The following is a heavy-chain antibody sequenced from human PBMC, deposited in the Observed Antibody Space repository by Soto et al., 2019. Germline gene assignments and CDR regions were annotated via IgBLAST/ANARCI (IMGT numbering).Heavy chain of an antibody. J-gene: IGHJ4*02. D-gene: IGHD6-19*01. CDR1: GGSISSYY. V-gene: IGHV4-59*01. Sequence: SETLSLTCTVSGGSISSYYWSWIRQPPGKGLEWIGYISYSGSTNYNPSLKSRVTISVDTSKNQFSLKLSSVTAADTAVYYCARGSGWAQYWGQGTLVTVSS. CDR3: ARGSGWAQY. CDR2: ISYSGST.